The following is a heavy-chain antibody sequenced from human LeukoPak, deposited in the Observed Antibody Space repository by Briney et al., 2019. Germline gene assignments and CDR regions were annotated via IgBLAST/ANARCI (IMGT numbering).Heavy chain of an antibody. CDR3: ARDPGDTTGTYNFDY. Sequence: EXLSLTCTVSGGSVSSGNYYWRWIRQPPGKGLEGIEYIYLSGSTNYNHSLKSRFTITVNTEKNELSQKLSSVTAADTAVYYCARDPGDTTGTYNFDYWGQGTLVTXSS. D-gene: IGHD1-1*01. CDR1: GGSVSSGNYY. V-gene: IGHV4-61*01. J-gene: IGHJ4*02. CDR2: IYLSGST.